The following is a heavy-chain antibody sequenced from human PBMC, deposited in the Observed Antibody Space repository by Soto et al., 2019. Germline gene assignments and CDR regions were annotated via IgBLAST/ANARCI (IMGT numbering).Heavy chain of an antibody. CDR1: GFSFTSSW. CDR2: IYPGDSGT. Sequence: PGESLKISCKGSGFSFTSSWXAWVRQMPGKGLEWMGIIYPGDSGTKYSPSFQGQVTISADKSISAAYLQWSSLKASDTAIYYCARQPRTDYSKYPLNYWGQGTPVTVSS. CDR3: ARQPRTDYSKYPLNY. V-gene: IGHV5-51*01. J-gene: IGHJ4*02. D-gene: IGHD4-4*01.